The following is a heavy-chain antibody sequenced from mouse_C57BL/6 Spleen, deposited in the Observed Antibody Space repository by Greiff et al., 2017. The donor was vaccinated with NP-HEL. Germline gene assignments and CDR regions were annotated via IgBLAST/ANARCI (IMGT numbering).Heavy chain of an antibody. Sequence: VQLQQPGAELVKPGASVKLSCKASGYTFTSYWMHWVKQRPGQGLEWIGMIHPNSGSTNYNEKFKSKAKLTVDKSSSTAYMQLSSLTSEDSAVYYCARDRSYWYFDVWGTGTTVTVSS. CDR2: IHPNSGST. CDR1: GYTFTSYW. V-gene: IGHV1-64*01. CDR3: ARDRSYWYFDV. J-gene: IGHJ1*03.